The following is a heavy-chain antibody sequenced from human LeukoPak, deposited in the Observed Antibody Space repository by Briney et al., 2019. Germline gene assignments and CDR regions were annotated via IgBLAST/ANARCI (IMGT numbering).Heavy chain of an antibody. CDR1: GGSISSHY. V-gene: IGHV4-59*11. CDR2: FYYSGST. J-gene: IGHJ3*02. CDR3: TRLLDNDRSCYPDTFDM. Sequence: SETLSLTCTVSGGSISSHYWSWIRQPPGKGLEWIGYFYYSGSTNYNPSLQSRVTISVDTSKNHFSLKLTSVTAADTAVYYCTRLLDNDRSCYPDTFDMWGQGTMVTVSS. D-gene: IGHD3-22*01.